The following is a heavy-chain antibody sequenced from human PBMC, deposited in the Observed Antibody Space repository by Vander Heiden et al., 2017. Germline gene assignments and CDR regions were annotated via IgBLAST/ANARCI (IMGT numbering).Heavy chain of an antibody. D-gene: IGHD1-26*01. CDR3: ARTSGKYYFDY. J-gene: IGHJ4*02. Sequence: EVHLLESGGGLVPPGGSLRPSSAASGFNFTSYAMTWVRQAPGKGLEWVSSISGSGGTTHYADSVNGRFTISRDNSKNTLDLQMNSLRAEDTAVYYCARTSGKYYFDYWGQGTPVTVSS. V-gene: IGHV3-23*01. CDR2: ISGSGGTT. CDR1: GFNFTSYA.